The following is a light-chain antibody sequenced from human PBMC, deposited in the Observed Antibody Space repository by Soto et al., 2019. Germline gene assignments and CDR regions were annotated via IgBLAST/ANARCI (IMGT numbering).Light chain of an antibody. Sequence: ETVLTQSPATLSLSPGERATLSCRASQSISTYLAWYQQKPDQAPRLLIYDAVNRATGIPARFSGSGSGTDFTLTISRLEPEDFAVYYCQQYRTSPPTWTFGQGTKVDIK. CDR2: DAV. V-gene: IGKV3-11*01. CDR3: QQYRTSPPTWT. J-gene: IGKJ1*01. CDR1: QSISTY.